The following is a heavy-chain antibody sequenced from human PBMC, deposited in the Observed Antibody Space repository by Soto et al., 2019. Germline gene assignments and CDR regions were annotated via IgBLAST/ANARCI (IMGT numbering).Heavy chain of an antibody. V-gene: IGHV4-30-4*02. J-gene: IGHJ6*02. CDR2: IYYSGST. CDR1: GGSISSGDYY. CDR3: ASSSSGYSYGRRHYYGMDV. Sequence: SETLSLTCTVSGGSISSGDYYWSWIRQPPGKGLEWIGYIYYSGSTYYNPSLKSRVTISVDTSKNQFSLKLSSVTAADTAGYFCASSSSGYSYGRRHYYGMDVWGQGTTVTVSS. D-gene: IGHD5-18*01.